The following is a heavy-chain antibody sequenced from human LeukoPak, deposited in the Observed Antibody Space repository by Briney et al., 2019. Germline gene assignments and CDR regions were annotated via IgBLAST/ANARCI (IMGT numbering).Heavy chain of an antibody. Sequence: EASVKVSCTASGYTFTGYYMHWVRQAPGQGLEWMGWINPNSGGTNYAQKFQGRVTMTRDTSISTAYMELSRLRSDDTAVYYCATRRDGYNSPFDPWGQGTLVTVSS. D-gene: IGHD5-12*01. CDR3: ATRRDGYNSPFDP. CDR1: GYTFTGYY. V-gene: IGHV1-2*02. CDR2: INPNSGGT. J-gene: IGHJ5*02.